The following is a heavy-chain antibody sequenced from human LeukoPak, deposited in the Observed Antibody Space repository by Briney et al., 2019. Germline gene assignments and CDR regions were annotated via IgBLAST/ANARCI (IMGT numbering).Heavy chain of an antibody. V-gene: IGHV3-74*01. D-gene: IGHD2-15*01. Sequence: PGGSLRLSCVASGSSLSGYWMYWVRQAPGKGLMYISRNNGDGSTTNYADVVKGRFTMSRDNVKNTLYLQMNSLRVEDTAVYYCARDPRNVGLAPWGQGTLVTVSS. CDR3: ARDPRNVGLAP. CDR2: NNGDGSTT. CDR1: GSSLSGYW. J-gene: IGHJ5*02.